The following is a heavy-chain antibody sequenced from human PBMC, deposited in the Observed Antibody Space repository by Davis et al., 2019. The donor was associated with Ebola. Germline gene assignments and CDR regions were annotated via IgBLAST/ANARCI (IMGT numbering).Heavy chain of an antibody. Sequence: MPSETLSLTCAVYGGSFSGYYWSWIRRPPGKGLEWIGEINHSGSTNYNPSLKSRVTISVDTSKNQFSLKLNSVTPEDTAVYYCARGRSWPLDSWGQGTLVTVSS. D-gene: IGHD6-13*01. V-gene: IGHV4-34*01. CDR3: ARGRSWPLDS. J-gene: IGHJ4*02. CDR2: INHSGST. CDR1: GGSFSGYY.